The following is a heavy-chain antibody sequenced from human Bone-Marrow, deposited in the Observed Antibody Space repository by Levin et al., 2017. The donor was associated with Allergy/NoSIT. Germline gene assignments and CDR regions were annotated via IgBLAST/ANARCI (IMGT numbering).Heavy chain of an antibody. Sequence: GGSLRLSCAASGFTFSRYAMTWVRQAPGKGLEWVSSISSRGDGSYYADSVKGRFTISRDNSKNTLYLQMNSLRVEDTAVYYCANPPARHISGWFYYSMGVWGQGTTITVSS. V-gene: IGHV3-23*01. CDR2: ISSRGDGS. CDR3: ANPPARHISGWFYYSMGV. CDR1: GFTFSRYA. D-gene: IGHD6-19*01. J-gene: IGHJ6*02.